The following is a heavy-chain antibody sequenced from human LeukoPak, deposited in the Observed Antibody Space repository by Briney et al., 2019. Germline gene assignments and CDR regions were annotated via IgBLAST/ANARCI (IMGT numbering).Heavy chain of an antibody. CDR3: AKDVEYYYGSGRSTYSNYYFDY. V-gene: IGHV3-23*01. D-gene: IGHD3-10*01. Sequence: GGSLRLSCAASGFTFSSYAMSWVRQAPGKGLEWVSAISGSGGSTYYADSVKGRFTISRDNSKNTLYLQMNSLRAEDTAVYYCAKDVEYYYGSGRSTYSNYYFDYWGQGTLVTVSS. J-gene: IGHJ4*02. CDR1: GFTFSSYA. CDR2: ISGSGGST.